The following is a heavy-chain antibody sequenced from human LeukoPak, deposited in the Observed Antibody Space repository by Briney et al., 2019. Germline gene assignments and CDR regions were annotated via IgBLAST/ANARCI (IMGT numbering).Heavy chain of an antibody. V-gene: IGHV3-23*01. D-gene: IGHD3-3*01. CDR2: ISGSGGST. J-gene: IGHJ4*02. Sequence: QAGGSLRLSCAASGFTFSSYGMSWVRQAPGKGLEWVSAISGSGGSTYYADSVKGRFTISRDNAKNSLYLQMNSLRAEDTAVYYCARDFADGNYWGQGTLVTVSS. CDR1: GFTFSSYG. CDR3: ARDFADGNY.